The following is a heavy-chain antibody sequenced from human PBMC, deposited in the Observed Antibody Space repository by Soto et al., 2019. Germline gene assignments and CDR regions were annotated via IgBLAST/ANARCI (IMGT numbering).Heavy chain of an antibody. D-gene: IGHD3-9*01. J-gene: IGHJ4*02. Sequence: SETLSLTCSVSGGSVRSGGHHWSWIRQPPGKGLEFIGYISHSGSTNYKSSLKSRVTISVDTSENEFSLKLTSVTAADTAVYYCTRGXLMSEIDMLTGYYIFDYWGQGTLVTVSS. CDR3: TRGXLMSEIDMLTGYYIFDY. CDR2: ISHSGST. CDR1: GGSVRSGGHH. V-gene: IGHV4-61*08.